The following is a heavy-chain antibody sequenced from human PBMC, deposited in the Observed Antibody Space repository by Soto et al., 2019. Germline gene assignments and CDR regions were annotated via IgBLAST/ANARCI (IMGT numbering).Heavy chain of an antibody. J-gene: IGHJ6*04. CDR3: AKDLRWETTMAIDDYYYGMDV. V-gene: IGHV3-30*18. Sequence: WGSLRLSCAASGFTFSSYGMHWVRQAPGKGLEWVAVISYDGSNKYYADSVKGRFTISRDNSKNTLSLQMNSLRAEDTAVYYCAKDLRWETTMAIDDYYYGMDVWGKGTTVTVSS. CDR1: GFTFSSYG. CDR2: ISYDGSNK. D-gene: IGHD2-21*01.